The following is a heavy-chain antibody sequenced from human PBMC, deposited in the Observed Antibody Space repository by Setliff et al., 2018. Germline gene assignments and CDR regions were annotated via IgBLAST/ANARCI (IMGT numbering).Heavy chain of an antibody. CDR1: GFTFSNAW. CDR2: IKRITDSGTT. D-gene: IGHD6-19*01. CDR3: ATSPISSGWHSNFDYNMDV. V-gene: IGHV3-15*01. J-gene: IGHJ6*02. Sequence: GGSLRLSCTASGFTFSNAWMSWVRQAPGKGLEWVGRIKRITDSGTTDHAAPVKGRFTVSRDDSISTLYLQMNSLKTEDTAVYYCATSPISSGWHSNFDYNMDVWGQGTTVTVSS.